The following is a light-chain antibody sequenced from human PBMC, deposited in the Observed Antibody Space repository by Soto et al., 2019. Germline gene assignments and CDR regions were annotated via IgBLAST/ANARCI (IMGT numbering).Light chain of an antibody. CDR2: ADS. J-gene: IGKJ3*01. CDR1: QDISNF. CDR3: QVVNTYLGWIT. Sequence: IQLTQSPSSLSASVGDRVIITCRASQDISNFLAWYQQKPGKAPQLLIYADSTLQTGVPSRFSGSGSGTDFILTISSLQPEDFATYYCQVVNTYLGWITFGPWTKVDV. V-gene: IGKV1-9*01.